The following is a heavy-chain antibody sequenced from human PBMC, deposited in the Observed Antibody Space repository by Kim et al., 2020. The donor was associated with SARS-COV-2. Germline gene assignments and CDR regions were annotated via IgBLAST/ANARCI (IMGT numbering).Heavy chain of an antibody. CDR2: IYSGGST. J-gene: IGHJ4*02. CDR3: ARATDSGYDVWLGPRHFDY. Sequence: GGSLRLSCAASGFTVSSNYMSWVRQAPGKGLEWVSVIYSGGSTYYADSVKGRFTISRDNSKNTLYLQMNSLRAEDTAVYYCARATDSGYDVWLGPRHFDYWGQGTLVTVSS. D-gene: IGHD5-12*01. V-gene: IGHV3-53*01. CDR1: GFTVSSNY.